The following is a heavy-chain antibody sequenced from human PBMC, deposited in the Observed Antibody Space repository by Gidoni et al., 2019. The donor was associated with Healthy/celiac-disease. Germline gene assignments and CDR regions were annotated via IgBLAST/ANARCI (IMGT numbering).Heavy chain of an antibody. Sequence: VQLVESGGGLVQPGGSMRLSCAASGFTFSSYWMSWVRQAPGKGLEWVANIKQDGSETYYVDSVKGRFTISRDNAKNSLYLQMNSLRAEDTALYYCARVPYYYYSSGYYTTFDAFDIWGQGTMVTVSS. CDR2: IKQDGSET. CDR3: ARVPYYYYSSGYYTTFDAFDI. V-gene: IGHV3-7*01. CDR1: GFTFSSYW. D-gene: IGHD3-22*01. J-gene: IGHJ3*02.